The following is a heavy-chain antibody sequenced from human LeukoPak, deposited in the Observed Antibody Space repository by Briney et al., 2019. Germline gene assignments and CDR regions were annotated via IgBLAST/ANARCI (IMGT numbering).Heavy chain of an antibody. D-gene: IGHD3-22*01. CDR1: GFTFSSYS. Sequence: PGGSLRLSCAASGFTFSSYSMNWVRQAPGKGLEWVSSISSSSSYIYHADSVKGRFTISRDNAKNSLYLQMNSLRAEDTAVYYCARLSYYYDSSGYYLEGFDYWGQGTLVTVSS. V-gene: IGHV3-21*01. CDR3: ARLSYYYDSSGYYLEGFDY. CDR2: ISSSSSYI. J-gene: IGHJ4*02.